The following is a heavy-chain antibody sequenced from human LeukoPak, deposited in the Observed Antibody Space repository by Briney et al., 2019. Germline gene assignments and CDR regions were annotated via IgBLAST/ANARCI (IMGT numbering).Heavy chain of an antibody. V-gene: IGHV3-7*01. CDR2: INQDGSEK. Sequence: GGSLRLSCAASGFTFSSYNMNWVRQAPGKGLEWVANINQDGSEKYYVDSVKGRFTISRGHAKNSLYLQMNSLRAEDTAVYYCASQVPRDGYNYRYFDYWGQGTLVTVSS. CDR3: ASQVPRDGYNYRYFDY. J-gene: IGHJ4*02. D-gene: IGHD5-24*01. CDR1: GFTFSSYN.